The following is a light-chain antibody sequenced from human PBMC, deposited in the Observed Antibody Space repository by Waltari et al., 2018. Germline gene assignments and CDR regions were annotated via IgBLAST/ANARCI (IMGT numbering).Light chain of an antibody. J-gene: IGKJ5*01. CDR1: QSILRTSNNNNY. CDR3: QQYHSAPIT. V-gene: IGKV4-1*01. Sequence: DIVMTQSPDSLAVSLGERATIHCRSSQSILRTSNNNNYLAWYQKKPGQPPRLLIYWAFTRAFGVPDRFRGSASGTDFTLTISSLQAEDVAIYYCQQYHSAPITFGQGTRLEIK. CDR2: WAF.